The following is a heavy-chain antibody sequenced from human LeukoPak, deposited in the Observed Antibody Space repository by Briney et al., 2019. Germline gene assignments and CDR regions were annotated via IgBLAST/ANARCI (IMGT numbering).Heavy chain of an antibody. V-gene: IGHV3-33*06. J-gene: IGHJ4*02. CDR2: IWYDGSNK. D-gene: IGHD1-26*01. Sequence: GGSLRLSCAASGFTFSSYGMHWVRQAPGKGLEWVAVIWYDGSNKYYADSVKGRFTISRDNSKNTLYLQMNSLRAEDTAVYYCAKSDYPIVGATSMDYWGQETLVTVSS. CDR1: GFTFSSYG. CDR3: AKSDYPIVGATSMDY.